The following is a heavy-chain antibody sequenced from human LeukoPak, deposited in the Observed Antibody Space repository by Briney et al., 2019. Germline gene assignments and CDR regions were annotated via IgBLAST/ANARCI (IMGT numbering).Heavy chain of an antibody. CDR1: GGSIGPYY. J-gene: IGHJ4*02. CDR2: SYTTGST. CDR3: ARSGGSGFQLDS. D-gene: IGHD3-16*01. Sequence: SETPSLTCTVSGGSIGPYYWSWLRQPAGKALEWIGRSYTTGSTNYNPSLKSRVTMSLDTSKNQFSLKLSSVTAADTAVYYCARSGGSGFQLDSWGQGTLVTVSS. V-gene: IGHV4-4*07.